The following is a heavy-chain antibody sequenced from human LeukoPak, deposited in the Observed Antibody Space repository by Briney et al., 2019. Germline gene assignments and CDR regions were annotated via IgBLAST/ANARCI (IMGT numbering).Heavy chain of an antibody. CDR2: INHSGST. CDR3: ASWDAVDYYYYGMDV. Sequence: SETLSLTCAFYGGSFSGYYWSWLRQPPGKGLEWIGEINHSGSTNYNPSLKSRVTISVDTSKNQFSLKLSSVTAADTAVYYCASWDAVDYYYYGMDVWGQGTTVTVSS. D-gene: IGHD1-26*01. CDR1: GGSFSGYY. V-gene: IGHV4-34*01. J-gene: IGHJ6*02.